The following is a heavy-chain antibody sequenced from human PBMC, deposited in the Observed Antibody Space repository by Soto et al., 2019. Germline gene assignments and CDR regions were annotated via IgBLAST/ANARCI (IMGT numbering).Heavy chain of an antibody. J-gene: IGHJ4*02. CDR3: TTDSPLEY. CDR1: GFPFTNAW. CDR2: IRSKSDGGTT. Sequence: GGSLRLSCAASGFPFTNAWMNWVRQVPGKGLEWVGRIRSKSDGGTTDYAAAVKGRFSISRDDSKNTLFLQMNSLKTEDTAFYYCTTDSPLEYWGQGTLVTVSS. V-gene: IGHV3-15*07.